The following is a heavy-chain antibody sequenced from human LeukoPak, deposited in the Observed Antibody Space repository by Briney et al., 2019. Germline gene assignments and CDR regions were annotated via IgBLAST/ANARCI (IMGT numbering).Heavy chain of an antibody. V-gene: IGHV4-34*01. J-gene: IGHJ4*02. CDR2: INHSGST. CDR3: ARGRNWNYGPYFDY. D-gene: IGHD1-7*01. Sequence: PSETLSLTCAVYGGSFSGYYWSWIRQPPGKGLEWIGEINHSGSTNYNPSLKSRVTISVDTSKNQFSLKLSSVTAADTAVYYCARGRNWNYGPYFDYWGQGTLVTVSS. CDR1: GGSFSGYY.